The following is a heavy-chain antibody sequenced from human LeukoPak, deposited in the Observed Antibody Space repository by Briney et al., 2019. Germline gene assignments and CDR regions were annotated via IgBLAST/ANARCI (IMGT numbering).Heavy chain of an antibody. D-gene: IGHD6-13*01. Sequence: GGSLRLSCAASGITVNNNYMSWVRQAPGRGLEWVSVIYSGGCTYYAGSVKGRFTISRDNSKNTLYLQMNSLRAEDTAVYYCASAIGSIWYEFDYWSQGTLVTVSS. CDR2: IYSGGCT. J-gene: IGHJ4*02. CDR1: GITVNNNY. CDR3: ASAIGSIWYEFDY. V-gene: IGHV3-53*01.